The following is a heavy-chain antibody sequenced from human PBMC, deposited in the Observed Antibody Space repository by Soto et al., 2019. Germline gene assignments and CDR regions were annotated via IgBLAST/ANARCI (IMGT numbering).Heavy chain of an antibody. J-gene: IGHJ4*02. CDR2: TYYRSKWNS. V-gene: IGHV6-1*01. CDR1: GDSVSRTSVA. Sequence: QVQLHQSGPGLVKPSQTLSLTCAISGDSVSRTSVAWHWIRQSPSRGLEWLGRTYYRSKWNSDYAVSVRGRITINPDTSKSQFSLQLNSVTPADTAVYYCVRGQFSAFDCWGQGTLVTVSS. CDR3: VRGQFSAFDC.